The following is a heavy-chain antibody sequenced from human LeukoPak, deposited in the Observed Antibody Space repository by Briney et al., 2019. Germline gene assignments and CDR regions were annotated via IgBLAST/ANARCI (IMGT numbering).Heavy chain of an antibody. CDR1: GFTFSSYA. CDR2: ISGSGGST. J-gene: IGHJ4*02. D-gene: IGHD2-2*01. V-gene: IGHV3-23*01. CDR3: AKAHNEGYCSSTSCYPMYYFGY. Sequence: GGSLRLSCAASGFTFSSYAMSWVRQAPGKGLEWVSAISGSGGSTYYADSVKGRFTISRDNSKNTLYLQMNSLRAEDTAVHYCAKAHNEGYCSSTSCYPMYYFGYWGQGTLVTVSS.